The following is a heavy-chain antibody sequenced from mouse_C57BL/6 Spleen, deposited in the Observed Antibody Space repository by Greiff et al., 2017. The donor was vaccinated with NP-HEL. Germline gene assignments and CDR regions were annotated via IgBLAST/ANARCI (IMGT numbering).Heavy chain of an antibody. CDR1: GYTFTSYT. J-gene: IGHJ4*01. V-gene: IGHV1-4*01. D-gene: IGHD2-1*01. CDR2: INPSSGYT. CDR3: ARDYGISDGAMDY. Sequence: VQLQQSGAELARPGASVKMSCTASGYTFTSYTMPWVRQRPGQGLEWIGYINPSSGYTKYNQKFKDQATLTADKSSSTPYMQLSSLTSEDSAWYYGARDYGISDGAMDYWGQGTSVTVSS.